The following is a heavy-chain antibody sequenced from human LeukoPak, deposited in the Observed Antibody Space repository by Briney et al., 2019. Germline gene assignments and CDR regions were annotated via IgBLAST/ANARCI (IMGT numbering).Heavy chain of an antibody. J-gene: IGHJ5*02. CDR1: GGSISSYY. V-gene: IGHV4-4*07. D-gene: IGHD2-2*01. CDR3: ARDWQYQLLSGWFDP. CDR2: IYTSGST. Sequence: SETLSLTCTVSGGSISSYYWSWIRQPAGKGLEWIGRIYTSGSTNYNPFLKSRVTMSVDTSKNQFSLKLSSVTAADTAVYYCARDWQYQLLSGWFDPWGQGTLVTVSS.